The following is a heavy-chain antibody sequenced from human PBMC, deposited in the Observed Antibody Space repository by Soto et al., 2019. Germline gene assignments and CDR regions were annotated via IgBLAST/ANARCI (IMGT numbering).Heavy chain of an antibody. V-gene: IGHV4-30-2*01. D-gene: IGHD2-21*02. CDR2: IYHSGNT. CDR3: ARVWGPNCYSGVWFAP. J-gene: IGHJ5*02. CDR1: GASVSNGSFS. Sequence: SETLSLTCSVSGASVSNGSFSWSWIRQPPGKALEWIGYIYHSGNTYYNPSLASRVTISLAGANNQLSLELTSVTAADTAFYYCARVWGPNCYSGVWFAPGARGTLVPVPS.